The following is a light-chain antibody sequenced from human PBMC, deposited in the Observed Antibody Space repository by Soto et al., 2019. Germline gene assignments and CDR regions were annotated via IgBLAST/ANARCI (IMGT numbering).Light chain of an antibody. CDR1: TSNIGDSY. Sequence: QSVLTQPPAVSAAPGQKLTISCAGTTSNIGDSYVSWYQQVPGAAPKLLMYDNDKRPSGIPDRFSGSKSGTSATLGITGLQTGDEADYYCGTWDSSLSAVVFGGGTKLTVL. J-gene: IGLJ2*01. V-gene: IGLV1-51*01. CDR3: GTWDSSLSAVV. CDR2: DND.